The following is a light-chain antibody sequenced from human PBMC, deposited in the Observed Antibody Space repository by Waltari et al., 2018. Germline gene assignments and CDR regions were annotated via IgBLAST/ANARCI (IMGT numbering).Light chain of an antibody. CDR3: QQRSNWPPIT. J-gene: IGKJ5*01. V-gene: IGKV3-11*01. CDR1: HSFNEY. Sequence: ELVLTQSPGTLSLSPGETATPSCRASHSFNEYMAWYQQKPAQAHRLLIYNASKRATGIPARFSGSGSGTDFTLTISSLEPEDSAVYYCQQRSNWPPITFGQGTRLEIK. CDR2: NAS.